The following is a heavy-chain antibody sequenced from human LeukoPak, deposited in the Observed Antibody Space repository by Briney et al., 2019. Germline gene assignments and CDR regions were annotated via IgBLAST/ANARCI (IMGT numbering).Heavy chain of an antibody. CDR3: VCYGGGYYPYYYYMDV. Sequence: QPGGSLRLSCVASGFTFKNCAMSWVRQAPGKGLEWVSAISGSGGSTYYADSVKGRFTISRDNSKNTLYLQMNSLRAEDTAVYYCVCYGGGYYPYYYYMDVWGKGTTVTVSS. D-gene: IGHD4-23*01. V-gene: IGHV3-23*01. CDR2: ISGSGGST. CDR1: GFTFKNCA. J-gene: IGHJ6*03.